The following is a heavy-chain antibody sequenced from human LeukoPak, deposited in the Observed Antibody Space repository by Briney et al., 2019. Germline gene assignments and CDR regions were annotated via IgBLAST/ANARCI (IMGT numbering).Heavy chain of an antibody. J-gene: IGHJ4*02. Sequence: GGSLRLSCAASGFTFDDYAMHWVRQAPGKGLEWVSGISWNSGSIGYADSVKGRFTISRDNAKNSLFLQMNSLRAEDTALYYCAKEGYGVPYWGQGTLVTVSS. CDR1: GFTFDDYA. CDR3: AKEGYGVPY. D-gene: IGHD4-17*01. V-gene: IGHV3-9*01. CDR2: ISWNSGSI.